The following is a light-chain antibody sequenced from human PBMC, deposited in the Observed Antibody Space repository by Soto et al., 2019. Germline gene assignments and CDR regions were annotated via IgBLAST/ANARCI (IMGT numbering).Light chain of an antibody. V-gene: IGLV2-14*01. CDR3: NSYTSKSTGV. J-gene: IGLJ1*01. CDR2: EVS. Sequence: QSALTQPASVSVSPGQSITISCTGTSSDVGGYNYVSWYQHHPGKAPKLIIYEVSNRPSGVSNRFSGSKSGNTASLTISGLQAEDEADYYCNSYTSKSTGVFGTGTQLTVL. CDR1: SSDVGGYNY.